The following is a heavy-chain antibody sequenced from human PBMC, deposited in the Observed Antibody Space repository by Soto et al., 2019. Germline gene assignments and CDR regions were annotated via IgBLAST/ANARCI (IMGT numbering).Heavy chain of an antibody. D-gene: IGHD6-19*01. Sequence: EVQLLESGGGLVQPGGSLRLSCAASGFTFNTYAMSWVRQAPGMGLEWVSFISGGSSYIYYADSVKGRFTISRDNSKNTLYLQFSTLRVEDTAVYYCAKGAASAWFTGAAHYFDYWGQGSLVSVSS. V-gene: IGHV3-23*01. J-gene: IGHJ4*02. CDR2: ISGGSSYI. CDR1: GFTFNTYA. CDR3: AKGAASAWFTGAAHYFDY.